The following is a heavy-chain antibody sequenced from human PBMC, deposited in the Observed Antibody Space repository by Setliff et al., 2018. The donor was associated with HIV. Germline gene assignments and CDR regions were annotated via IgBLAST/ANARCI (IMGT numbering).Heavy chain of an antibody. J-gene: IGHJ4*02. V-gene: IGHV3-21*01. CDR2: ISSSSSYI. D-gene: IGHD4-17*01. Sequence: GGSLRLSCAASGFTFIDYALNWVRQAPGKGLEWVSSISSSSSYIYYADSMKGRFTISRDNARNSLYLEMNSLRAEDTAVYYCARDKDEDYGSTSFDYWGQGILVTVSS. CDR1: GFTFIDYA. CDR3: ARDKDEDYGSTSFDY.